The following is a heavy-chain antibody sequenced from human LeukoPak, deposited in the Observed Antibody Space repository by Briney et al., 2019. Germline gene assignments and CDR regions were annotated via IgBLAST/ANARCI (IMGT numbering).Heavy chain of an antibody. V-gene: IGHV1-3*03. CDR1: GYTFTDYA. Sequence: ASVKVSCKASGYTFTDYALHWVRQAPGQSLEWMGWITTGRGETRYSQEFQRRITFTRDTSASTVYMDLRDLRAEDTAVYYCASLSYYYGSGSYYKLTSPWGQGTLVTVSS. CDR3: ASLSYYYGSGSYYKLTSP. D-gene: IGHD3-10*01. CDR2: ITTGRGET. J-gene: IGHJ5*02.